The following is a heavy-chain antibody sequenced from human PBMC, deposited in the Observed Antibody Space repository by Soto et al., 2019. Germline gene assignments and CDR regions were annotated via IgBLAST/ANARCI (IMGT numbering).Heavy chain of an antibody. V-gene: IGHV3-33*01. Sequence: SLRLSCAASGFTFSSYGMHWVRQAPGKGLEWVAVIWYDGSNKYYADSVKGRFTISRDNSKNTLYLQMNSLRAEDTAVYYCAREGIQLWLGYGMDVWGQGTTVTVSS. CDR2: IWYDGSNK. J-gene: IGHJ6*02. D-gene: IGHD5-18*01. CDR3: AREGIQLWLGYGMDV. CDR1: GFTFSSYG.